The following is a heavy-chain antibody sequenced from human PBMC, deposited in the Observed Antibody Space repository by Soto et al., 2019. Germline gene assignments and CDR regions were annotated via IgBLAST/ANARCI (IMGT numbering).Heavy chain of an antibody. V-gene: IGHV1-8*01. J-gene: IGHJ4*01. D-gene: IGHD1-1*01. CDR3: AIDYCNDKPIVRLDY. CDR2: MNTNSGNT. CDR1: GYTFTSYD. Sequence: ASVKVSCKASGYTFTSYDINWVRHATGQGLEWIGWMNTNSGNTDYAQKFQGRVTMTRDTSISTAYMEPSSLRSEDTAVYYCAIDYCNDKPIVRLDYRGQRTLVTGSS.